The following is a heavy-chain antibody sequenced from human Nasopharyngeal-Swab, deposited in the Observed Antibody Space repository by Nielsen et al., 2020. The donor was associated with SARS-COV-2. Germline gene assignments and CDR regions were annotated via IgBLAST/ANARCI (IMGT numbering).Heavy chain of an antibody. V-gene: IGHV1-69*06. Sequence: SVKVSCKDSGGTFNNYAICWVRQAPGQGLEWMGGIIPIFCTGNYAQKFQGRVTITADKSTSTAYMELSSLRSEDTAVYYCSICMGIGGYYYYHYYMDVWGKGTTVTVSS. CDR1: GGTFNNYA. CDR3: SICMGIGGYYYYHYYMDV. CDR2: IIPIFCTG. D-gene: IGHD3-16*01. J-gene: IGHJ6*03.